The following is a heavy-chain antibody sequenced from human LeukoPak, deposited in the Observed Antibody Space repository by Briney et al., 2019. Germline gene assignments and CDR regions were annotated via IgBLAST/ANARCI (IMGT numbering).Heavy chain of an antibody. CDR1: GGTFSSYA. CDR3: ARDHRIAAASAWFDP. CDR2: IIPIFGTA. J-gene: IGHJ5*02. V-gene: IGHV1-69*13. Sequence: SVKVSCKASGGTFSSYAISWVRQAPGQGLEWMGGIIPIFGTANYAQKFQGRVTIIADESTSTAYMELSSLRSEDTAVYYCARDHRIAAASAWFDPWGQGTLVTVSS. D-gene: IGHD6-13*01.